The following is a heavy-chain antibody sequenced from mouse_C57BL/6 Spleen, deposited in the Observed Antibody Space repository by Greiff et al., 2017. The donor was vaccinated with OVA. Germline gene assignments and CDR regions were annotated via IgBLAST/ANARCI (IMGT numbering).Heavy chain of an antibody. J-gene: IGHJ2*01. CDR3: ARPPTYGSPDY. CDR2: IHPNSGST. D-gene: IGHD1-1*01. CDR1: GYTFTSYW. V-gene: IGHV1-64*01. Sequence: VQLQQPGAELVKPGASVKLSCKASGYTFTSYWMHWVKQRPGQGLEWIGMIHPNSGSTNYNEKFKSKATLTVDKSSSTAYMQLSSLTSEDSAVYYGARPPTYGSPDYWGQGTTLTVSS.